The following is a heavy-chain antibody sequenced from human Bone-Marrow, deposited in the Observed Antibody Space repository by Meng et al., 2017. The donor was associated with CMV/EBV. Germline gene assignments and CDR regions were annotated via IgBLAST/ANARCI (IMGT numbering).Heavy chain of an antibody. CDR2: VIPIFRTP. CDR3: ARGGTFYYGSGSYYLFDY. V-gene: IGHV1-69*05. CDR1: GFTFTNYV. Sequence: SVKVSCKTSGFTFTNYVVSWVRQAPGQGLEWMGGVIPIFRTPKYAQKFQGRITITTDESTSTAYMELSSLRSEDTAVYYCARGGTFYYGSGSYYLFDYWGQGTLVTVSS. J-gene: IGHJ4*02. D-gene: IGHD3-10*01.